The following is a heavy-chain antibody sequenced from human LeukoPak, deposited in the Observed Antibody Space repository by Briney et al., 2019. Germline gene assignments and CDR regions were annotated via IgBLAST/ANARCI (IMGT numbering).Heavy chain of an antibody. Sequence: ASVKVSCKASGYTVTSYAMHWVRQAPGQRLEWMGWINAGNGNTKYSQKFQGRVTITRDTSASTAYMELSSLRSEDTAVYYCARDEGPPGTITFQTPSFDYWGQGTLVTVSS. J-gene: IGHJ4*02. D-gene: IGHD5-24*01. V-gene: IGHV1-3*01. CDR2: INAGNGNT. CDR3: ARDEGPPGTITFQTPSFDY. CDR1: GYTVTSYA.